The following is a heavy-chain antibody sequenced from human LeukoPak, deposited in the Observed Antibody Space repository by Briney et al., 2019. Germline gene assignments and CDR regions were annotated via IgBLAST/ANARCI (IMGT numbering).Heavy chain of an antibody. CDR3: ARTMVRGDPFGWWFDP. CDR1: GYTFTSYD. Sequence: ASVKVSCKASGYTFTSYDINWVRQATGQGLEWMGWMNPNSGNTSYAQKFQGRVTMTRNTSISTAYMELSSLRSEDTAVYYCARTMVRGDPFGWWFDPWGQGTLVTVSP. J-gene: IGHJ5*02. D-gene: IGHD3-10*01. CDR2: MNPNSGNT. V-gene: IGHV1-8*01.